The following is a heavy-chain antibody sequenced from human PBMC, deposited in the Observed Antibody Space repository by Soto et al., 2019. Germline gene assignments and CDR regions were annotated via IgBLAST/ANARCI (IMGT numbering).Heavy chain of an antibody. CDR3: ARGANGIDRLDH. D-gene: IGHD5-12*01. V-gene: IGHV3-48*03. CDR1: GFTFRSYE. CDR2: ISSSSDFI. J-gene: IGHJ5*02. Sequence: GGSLRLSCEVSGFTFRSYEMYWVRQAPGKGLEWLSYISSSSDFIYYSESVKGRFTISRDNANNSLYLQMNSLRAADTAIYYCARGANGIDRLDHWGQGAPVTVSS.